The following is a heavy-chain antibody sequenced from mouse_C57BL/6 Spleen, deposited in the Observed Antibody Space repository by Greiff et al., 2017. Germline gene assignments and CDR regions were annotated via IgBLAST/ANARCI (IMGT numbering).Heavy chain of an antibody. Sequence: EVKLMESGGGLVKPGGSLKLSCAASGFTFSDYGIHWVRQAPEKGLEWVAYISSGSSTIYYADTVKGRFTISRDNAKNTLFLQMTSLRSEDTAMYYCARNGYSWYYAMDYWGQGTSVTVSS. J-gene: IGHJ4*01. CDR2: ISSGSSTI. CDR1: GFTFSDYG. CDR3: ARNGYSWYYAMDY. V-gene: IGHV5-17*01. D-gene: IGHD2-3*01.